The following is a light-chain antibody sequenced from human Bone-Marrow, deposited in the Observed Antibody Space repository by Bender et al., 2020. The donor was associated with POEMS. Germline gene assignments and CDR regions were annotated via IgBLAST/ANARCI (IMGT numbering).Light chain of an antibody. J-gene: IGLJ2*01. CDR1: NIGDKS. CDR2: DNT. CDR3: QSWGSNTAV. Sequence: SYVLTQPPSVSVAPGKTARITCGGINIGDKSVHWYQQKAGQAPVLVVYDNTDRPSRIPERFSGSTSGNTASLTISGTQTMDEADYYCQSWGSNTAVFGGGTKLTVL. V-gene: IGLV3-21*03.